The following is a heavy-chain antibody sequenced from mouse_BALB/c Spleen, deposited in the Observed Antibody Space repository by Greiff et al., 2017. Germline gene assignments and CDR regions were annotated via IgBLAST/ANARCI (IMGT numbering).Heavy chain of an antibody. J-gene: IGHJ2*01. CDR3: ARGGANGGYFDY. CDR2: IRNKANGYTT. CDR1: GFTFTDYY. V-gene: IGHV7-3*02. Sequence: EVKVEESGGGLVQPGGSLRLSCATSGFTFTDYYMSWVRQPPGKALEWLGFIRNKANGYTTEYSASVKGRFTISRDNSQSILYLQMNTLRAEDSATYYCARGGANGGYFDYWGQGTTLTVSS.